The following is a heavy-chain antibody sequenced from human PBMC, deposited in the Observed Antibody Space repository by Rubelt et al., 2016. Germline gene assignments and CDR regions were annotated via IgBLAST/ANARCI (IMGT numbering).Heavy chain of an antibody. J-gene: IGHJ4*02. Sequence: EVQLVESGGGLVQPGGSLRLSCAASGFTFSNYAMSWVRQAPGKGLEWVSVITGSGATTYYADSVKGRFTISRDNSKNTLYPQMNSLRAEDTAVYYCAKVTGVIVTATIDYWGQGNLVTVSS. D-gene: IGHD5-12*01. CDR2: ITGSGATT. V-gene: IGHV3-23*04. CDR1: GFTFSNYA. CDR3: AKVTGVIVTATIDY.